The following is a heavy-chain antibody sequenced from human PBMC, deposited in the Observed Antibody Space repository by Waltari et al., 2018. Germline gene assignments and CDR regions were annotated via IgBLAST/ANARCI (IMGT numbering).Heavy chain of an antibody. D-gene: IGHD6-6*01. CDR3: AKCGIAAPLCSGCPGDV. CDR2: IYSGVTST. V-gene: IGHV3-23*03. J-gene: IGHJ6*04. Sequence: EEQLLESGGGLVQPGGSLRLSCAASGFTFSSYAMRWVRQAPGKGPEWVSVIYSGVTSTYSAGSVKGRFTISRDDSKNMLYLQMNSLRADDTALYYCAKCGIAAPLCSGCPGDVWGKGTTVTVSS. CDR1: GFTFSSYA.